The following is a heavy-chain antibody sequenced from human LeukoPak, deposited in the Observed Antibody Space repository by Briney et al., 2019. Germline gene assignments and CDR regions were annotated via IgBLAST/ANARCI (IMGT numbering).Heavy chain of an antibody. Sequence: GGSLRLSCAASGFSLCNYWISWGRQAPGKGLEWGANIKLDGSEKYYMNSVKGRFTISRDNAKNSLNLQMNSLRAEDTAVYYCARETRGSYVPGLDSWGQGTLVTVSS. J-gene: IGHJ4*02. D-gene: IGHD1-26*01. CDR2: IKLDGSEK. V-gene: IGHV3-7*01. CDR3: ARETRGSYVPGLDS. CDR1: GFSLCNYW.